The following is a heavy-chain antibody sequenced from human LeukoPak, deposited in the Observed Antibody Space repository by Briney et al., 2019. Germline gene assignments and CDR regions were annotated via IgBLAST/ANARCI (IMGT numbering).Heavy chain of an antibody. J-gene: IGHJ6*03. CDR1: GFTFSSYW. V-gene: IGHV3-74*01. Sequence: GGSLRLSCAASGFTFSSYWMHWVRQAPGKGLVWVSRINTDGSSTNYADSVKGRFTISRDNAKSSLFLQMSSLRAEDTGVNYCASDSSSSPAYYHYYMDAWGKGTTVTVSS. CDR3: ASDSSSSPAYYHYYMDA. D-gene: IGHD6-13*01. CDR2: INTDGSST.